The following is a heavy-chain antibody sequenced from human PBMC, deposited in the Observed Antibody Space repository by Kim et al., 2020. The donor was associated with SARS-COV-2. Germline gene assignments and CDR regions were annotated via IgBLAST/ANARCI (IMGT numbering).Heavy chain of an antibody. J-gene: IGHJ4*02. D-gene: IGHD5-12*01. V-gene: IGHV5-51*01. CDR3: ARRSRWLQLTGFDY. Sequence: PPFQGRVPISADKSISTAYLQWSSLKASDTAMYYCARRSRWLQLTGFDYWGQGTLVTVSS.